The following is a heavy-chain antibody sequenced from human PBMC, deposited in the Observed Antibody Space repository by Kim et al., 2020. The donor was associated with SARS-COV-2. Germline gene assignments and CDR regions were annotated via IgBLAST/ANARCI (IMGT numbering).Heavy chain of an antibody. D-gene: IGHD3-10*01. CDR2: INHSGST. J-gene: IGHJ3*01. CDR3: ARMVGDPHDAFDV. CDR1: GVSFSGYY. Sequence: SETLSLTCAASGVSFSGYYWSWIRQPPGKGLEWIGEINHSGSTNYNPSLKSRLTISVDTSKNQFSLKLSSVTAADTAVYYCARMVGDPHDAFDVWGQGTMVTVSS. V-gene: IGHV4-34*01.